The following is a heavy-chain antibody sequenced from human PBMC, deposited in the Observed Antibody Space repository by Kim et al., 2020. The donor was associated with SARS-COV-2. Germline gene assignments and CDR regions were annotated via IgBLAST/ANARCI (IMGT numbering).Heavy chain of an antibody. Sequence: GRRTYYADAVKGRFTISSDNSKTTLYLQMTSLRAEDTAVYYCAKRMGDNYWGHGTLVTVSS. J-gene: IGHJ4*01. V-gene: IGHV3-23*01. CDR2: GRRT. D-gene: IGHD2-21*02. CDR3: AKRMGDNY.